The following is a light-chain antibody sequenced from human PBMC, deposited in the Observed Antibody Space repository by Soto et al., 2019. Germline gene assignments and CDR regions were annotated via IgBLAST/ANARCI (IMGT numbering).Light chain of an antibody. J-gene: IGKJ5*01. V-gene: IGKV1-39*01. CDR3: QQSYSTSSIT. Sequence: DLQMTQSPFSLSASVGDRVTITCRASQTISIYVNWYQQKAGKAPNLLIYAASTLQSGVASRFSGSGSGTDFTLTISSVQPDDSATYYCQQSYSTSSITFGQGTRLEIK. CDR2: AAS. CDR1: QTISIY.